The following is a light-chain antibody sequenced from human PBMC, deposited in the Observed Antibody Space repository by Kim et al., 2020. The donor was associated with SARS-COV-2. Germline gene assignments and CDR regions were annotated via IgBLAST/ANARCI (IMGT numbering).Light chain of an antibody. V-gene: IGKV1-9*01. CDR3: QHLNTYPS. CDR1: EAISDY. CDR2: SAS. Sequence: SASVGDTFTITCRASEAISDYLAWYQQKPGKAPNLLIYSASTLQSGVPSRFSGSGSRTQFTLTISSLQPEDFATYYCQHLNTYPSFGPGTRLEIK. J-gene: IGKJ5*01.